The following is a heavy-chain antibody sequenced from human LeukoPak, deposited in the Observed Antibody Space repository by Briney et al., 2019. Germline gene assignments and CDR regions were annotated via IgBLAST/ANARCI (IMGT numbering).Heavy chain of an antibody. V-gene: IGHV3-23*01. CDR3: AKDDTALDY. J-gene: IGHJ4*02. CDR2: IRGSGGGI. Sequence: GGSLRLSCAAAGFTFSTYAMSWVRQAPGKGLEWVSVIRGSGGGIFYADSVKGRFTISRDNSKNTLFLQMNSLGAEDTALYFCAKDDTALDYWGQGTLVTVSS. CDR1: GFTFSTYA. D-gene: IGHD2-21*02.